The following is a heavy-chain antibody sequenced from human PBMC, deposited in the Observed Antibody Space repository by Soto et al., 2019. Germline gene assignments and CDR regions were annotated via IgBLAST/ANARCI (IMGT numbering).Heavy chain of an antibody. J-gene: IGHJ4*02. Sequence: QVQLVQSGAEVKKPGASVKVSCKASGYTFTHYYIHWVRQAPGQGLEWMGIINPNGGSTTYAQKFRAGFTMTRDTSTSTGYMELSSLRSEDSAVYYCATSLNSAMAFDYWGQGTLVTVSS. CDR2: INPNGGST. D-gene: IGHD5-18*01. V-gene: IGHV1-46*01. CDR3: ATSLNSAMAFDY. CDR1: GYTFTHYY.